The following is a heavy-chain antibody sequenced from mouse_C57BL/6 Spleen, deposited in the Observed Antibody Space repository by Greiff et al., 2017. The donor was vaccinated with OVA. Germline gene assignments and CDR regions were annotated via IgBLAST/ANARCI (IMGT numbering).Heavy chain of an antibody. V-gene: IGHV1-61*01. J-gene: IGHJ3*01. CDR1: GYTFTSYW. CDR3: ARRGYDGYYTY. Sequence: QVQLQQPGAELVRPGSSVKLSCKASGYTFTSYWMDWVKQRPGQGLEWIGNIYPSDSETHYNQKFKDKATLTVDKSSSTAYMQLSSLTSEDAAVYYCARRGYDGYYTYWGQGTLVTVSA. D-gene: IGHD2-3*01. CDR2: IYPSDSET.